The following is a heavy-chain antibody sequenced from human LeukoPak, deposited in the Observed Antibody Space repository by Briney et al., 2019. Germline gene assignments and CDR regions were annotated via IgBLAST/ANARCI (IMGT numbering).Heavy chain of an antibody. CDR3: ARQQWLDGAYYFDY. CDR2: ISSSSYI. Sequence: PGGSLRLSCAASGFIFSSYEMSWVRQAPGKGLEWGSSISSSSYIYYADSVKGRFTICRDNAKNSLSLQMHSLRAEDTAVYYCARQQWLDGAYYFDYWGQGTLVTVSS. J-gene: IGHJ4*02. D-gene: IGHD6-19*01. V-gene: IGHV3-21*01. CDR1: GFIFSSYE.